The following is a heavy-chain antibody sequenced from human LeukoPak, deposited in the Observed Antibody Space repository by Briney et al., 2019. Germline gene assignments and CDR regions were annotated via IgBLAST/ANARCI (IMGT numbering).Heavy chain of an antibody. V-gene: IGHV3-7*03. CDR2: IKLDGSEK. Sequence: GGSPRLSCVASGFTFGKYWMSWVRQAPGKGLEWVANIKLDGSEKNYVDSVKGRFTISRDNTKNSLYLQMNSLRAEDTAVFYCARDQYDTWSRRGNFDSWGQGTLVTVSS. J-gene: IGHJ4*02. CDR1: GFTFGKYW. CDR3: ARDQYDTWSRRGNFDS. D-gene: IGHD3-3*01.